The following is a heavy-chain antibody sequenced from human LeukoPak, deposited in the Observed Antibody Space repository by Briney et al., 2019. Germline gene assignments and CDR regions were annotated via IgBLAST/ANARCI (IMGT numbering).Heavy chain of an antibody. Sequence: GSSVKVSCKASGGTFSSYAISWVRQAPGQGLEWMGRIISIFGIANYAQKFQGRVTITADKSTSTAYMELSSLRSEDTAVYYCARDAAVAGTGHVSYGMDVWGQGTTVTVSS. J-gene: IGHJ6*02. CDR1: GGTFSSYA. V-gene: IGHV1-69*04. CDR3: ARDAAVAGTGHVSYGMDV. CDR2: IISIFGIA. D-gene: IGHD6-19*01.